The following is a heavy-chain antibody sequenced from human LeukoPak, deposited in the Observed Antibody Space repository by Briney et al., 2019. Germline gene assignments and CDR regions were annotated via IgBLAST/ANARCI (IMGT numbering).Heavy chain of an antibody. CDR1: GGTFSSYA. V-gene: IGHV1-69*04. Sequence: SVKVSCKASGGTFSSYAISWVRQAPGQGLEWMGRIIPILGIANYAQKFQGRVTITADKSTSTAYMELSSLRSEDTAVYYCARPDYGDPGAFDIWGQGTPVTVSS. J-gene: IGHJ3*02. CDR3: ARPDYGDPGAFDI. CDR2: IIPILGIA. D-gene: IGHD4-17*01.